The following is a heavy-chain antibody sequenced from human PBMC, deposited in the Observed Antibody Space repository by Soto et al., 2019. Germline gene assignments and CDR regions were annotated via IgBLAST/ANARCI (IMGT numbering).Heavy chain of an antibody. CDR1: GGSISSTSYY. Sequence: SETLSLTCTVSGGSISSTSYYWGWIRQPPGKGLEWIGRIYYSGSTYYNPSLKSRGTISVDTSKNQFSLKLSSVTAADTAVYYCARLRVVVPAAMMVDNYYGMDVWGQRTTVTVSS. D-gene: IGHD2-2*01. J-gene: IGHJ6*02. V-gene: IGHV4-39*01. CDR2: IYYSGST. CDR3: ARLRVVVPAAMMVDNYYGMDV.